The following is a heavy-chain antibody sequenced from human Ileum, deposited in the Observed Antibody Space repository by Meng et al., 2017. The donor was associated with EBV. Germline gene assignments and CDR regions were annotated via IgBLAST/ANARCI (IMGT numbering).Heavy chain of an antibody. V-gene: IGHV4-28*01. CDR3: SRNVPGTSAYND. CDR2: IYYSDST. Sequence: QEQRQGLGKGLVKPALTLSLSCAVTGYSIRCSGWCGWFRQHPGKGMEWIGYIYYSDSTSYNPYLESLVIMSVDTSKYQFALNLNSVTAVDTAVDYCSRNVPGTSAYNDWGQGTLVTVSS. D-gene: IGHD3-10*01. CDR1: GYSIRCSGW. J-gene: IGHJ4*02.